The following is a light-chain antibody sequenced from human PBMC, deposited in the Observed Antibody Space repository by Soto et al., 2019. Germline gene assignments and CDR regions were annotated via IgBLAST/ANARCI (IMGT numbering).Light chain of an antibody. J-gene: IGLJ1*01. V-gene: IGLV2-8*01. Sequence: QSALTQPPSASGSPGQSVTISCTGTSSDVGGYNYVSWYQQHPGKAPKLILYEISERPSGVPDRFSGSRSGNTASLTVSGLHAEDEADYYCSSYAGNNNCVFGAGTKVTVL. CDR1: SSDVGGYNY. CDR3: SSYAGNNNCV. CDR2: EIS.